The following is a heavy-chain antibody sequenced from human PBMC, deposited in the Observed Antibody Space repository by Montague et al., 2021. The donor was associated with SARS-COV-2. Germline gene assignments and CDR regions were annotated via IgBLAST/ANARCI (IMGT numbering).Heavy chain of an antibody. CDR3: ARDPHYDILTGYYSY. Sequence: SLRLSCAASGFTFSSYSMNWVRQAPGKGLEWVSSISSSSSYIYYADSVKGRLTISRDNAKNSLYLQMNSLRAEDTAVYYCARDPHYDILTGYYSYWGQGTLVTVSS. D-gene: IGHD3-9*01. J-gene: IGHJ4*02. CDR1: GFTFSSYS. CDR2: ISSSSSYI. V-gene: IGHV3-21*01.